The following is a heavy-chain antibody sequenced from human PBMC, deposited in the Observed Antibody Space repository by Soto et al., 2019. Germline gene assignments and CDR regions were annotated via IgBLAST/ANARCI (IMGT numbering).Heavy chain of an antibody. Sequence: PSETLSLTCTVSGGSVSSFHWSWIRQSPGKGLEWIGYVFYTGNTKYNPALKRRVTISVDTSKKQFSLKLSSVSAADTGLYYCARSYSGTFYGYDMWGQGILVTVS. CDR1: GGSVSSFH. CDR3: ARSYSGTFYGYDM. D-gene: IGHD1-26*01. V-gene: IGHV4-59*02. CDR2: VFYTGNT. J-gene: IGHJ4*02.